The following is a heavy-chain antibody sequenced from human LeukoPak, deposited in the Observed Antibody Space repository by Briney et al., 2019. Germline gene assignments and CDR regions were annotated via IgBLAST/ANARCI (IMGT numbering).Heavy chain of an antibody. J-gene: IGHJ6*02. Sequence: ASVKVSCKASGYTFTSYGISWVRQAPGQGLEWMGWISAYNGNTNYAQKLQGRVTMTTDTSTSTAYMELRSLRSEDTAVYYCARELSSSGSHPNYYSYGMDVWGQGTTVTVSS. D-gene: IGHD3-22*01. CDR3: ARELSSSGSHPNYYSYGMDV. CDR2: ISAYNGNT. CDR1: GYTFTSYG. V-gene: IGHV1-18*01.